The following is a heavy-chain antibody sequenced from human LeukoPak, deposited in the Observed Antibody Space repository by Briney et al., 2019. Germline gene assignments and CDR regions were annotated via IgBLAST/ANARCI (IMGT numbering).Heavy chain of an antibody. J-gene: IGHJ4*02. CDR3: ASFIGGSYSHFDY. D-gene: IGHD1-26*01. Sequence: AGGSLRLSCAASGLTFSSYSMNWVRQAPGKGLEWVANIKQDGREKYYVDSVRGRFTISRGNAENSLYLQMSSLRAEDTAVYYCASFIGGSYSHFDYWGQGTLVTVSS. V-gene: IGHV3-7*03. CDR1: GLTFSSYS. CDR2: IKQDGREK.